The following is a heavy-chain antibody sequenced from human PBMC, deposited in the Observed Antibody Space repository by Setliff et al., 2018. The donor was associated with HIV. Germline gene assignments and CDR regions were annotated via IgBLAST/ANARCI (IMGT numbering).Heavy chain of an antibody. CDR2: INSDGSST. V-gene: IGHV3-74*01. D-gene: IGHD3-10*01. Sequence: GGSLRLSCAASGFTFSSYWMHWVRQAPGRGLVWVSRINSDGSSTSYADSVKGRFTISRDNSKNMLYLQMNSLRAEDTAVYYCAPHPGSQVHYYYGMDVWGQGTTVTVSS. J-gene: IGHJ6*02. CDR1: GFTFSSYW. CDR3: APHPGSQVHYYYGMDV.